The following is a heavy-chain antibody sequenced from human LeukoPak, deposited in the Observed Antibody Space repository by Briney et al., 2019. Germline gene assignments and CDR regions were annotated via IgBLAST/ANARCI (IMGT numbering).Heavy chain of an antibody. CDR3: ARGSKVLVAATYD. V-gene: IGHV1-69*05. D-gene: IGHD2-15*01. J-gene: IGHJ4*02. CDR2: SIPIFGTA. CDR1: GGTFSSYA. Sequence: ASVKVSCXASGGTFSSYAISWVRQAPGQGLEWMGGSIPIFGTANYAQKFQGRVTITTDESTSTAYMELSSLRSEDTAVYYCARGSKVLVAATYDWGQGTLVTVSS.